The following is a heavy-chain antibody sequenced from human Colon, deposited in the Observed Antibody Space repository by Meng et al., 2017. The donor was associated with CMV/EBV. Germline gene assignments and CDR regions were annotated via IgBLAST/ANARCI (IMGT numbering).Heavy chain of an antibody. CDR1: GFNSEDHG. CDR2: LYSGNTT. J-gene: IGHJ4*02. D-gene: IGHD2-2*02. CDR3: ARGRRYCTSNSCYIFDS. V-gene: IGHV3-66*02. Sequence: GGSLKISCEFSGFNSEDHGMNWVRQTPGKGLEWVALLYSGNTTKYAYSVTGRFTISRDSSKNTLYLQMNNVIPEDTAIYYCARGRRYCTSNSCYIFDSWGQGTLVTVSS.